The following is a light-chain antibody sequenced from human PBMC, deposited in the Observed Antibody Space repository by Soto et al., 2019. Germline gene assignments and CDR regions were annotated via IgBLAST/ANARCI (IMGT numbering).Light chain of an antibody. CDR1: SSDVGGYNY. CDR3: SSFAGNNNVV. CDR2: EVS. J-gene: IGLJ2*01. V-gene: IGLV2-8*01. Sequence: QSALTQPPSASGSPGQSVTISCTGTSSDVGGYNYVSWYQQHPGKAPKLMISEVSKRPSGVPDRFSGSKSGNTASLTVSGLQAEDEADYYCSSFAGNNNVVFGGGTTVTVL.